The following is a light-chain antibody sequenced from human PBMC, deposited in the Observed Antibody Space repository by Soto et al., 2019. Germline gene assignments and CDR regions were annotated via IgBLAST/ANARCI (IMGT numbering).Light chain of an antibody. CDR3: CSYAGSYTL. V-gene: IGLV2-11*01. Sequence: QSALTQPRSVSGSPGQSVTISCTGTSSDVGGYNYVSWYQQHPGKAPKLMIYDVSKRPSGVPDRFSGSKSGNTASLTISGLQAEDEADYYCCSYAGSYTLFGRGTKVTVL. CDR2: DVS. CDR1: SSDVGGYNY. J-gene: IGLJ2*01.